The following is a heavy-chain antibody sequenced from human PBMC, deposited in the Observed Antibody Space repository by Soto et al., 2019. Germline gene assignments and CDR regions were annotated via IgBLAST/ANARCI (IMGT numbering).Heavy chain of an antibody. CDR1: GFTFSSYG. Sequence: QVQLVESGGGVVQPGRSLRLSCAASGFTFSSYGMHWVRHAPGKGLEWVAVIWYDGTNKYYADSVKGRFTISRDNFKKSLDLQMSSLRAEVTAVYYCARDSTKIWLQIRRLYFIMDVWGQGTSVIVSS. J-gene: IGHJ6*02. CDR2: IWYDGTNK. V-gene: IGHV3-33*01. D-gene: IGHD5-12*01. CDR3: ARDSTKIWLQIRRLYFIMDV.